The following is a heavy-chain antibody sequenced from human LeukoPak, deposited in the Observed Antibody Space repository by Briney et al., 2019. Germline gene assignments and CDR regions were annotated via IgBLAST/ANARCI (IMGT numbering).Heavy chain of an antibody. J-gene: IGHJ4*02. CDR2: IRYDGSKK. CDR3: AEWGGGDYSDY. CDR1: LFTFSIYG. V-gene: IGHV3-30*02. Sequence: GGSLRLSRAASLFTFSIYGMHSVREAPGKGLEWVAFIRYDGSKKYYTDSVQGRFTISTDNSKNTLYLQMYSVRAEDTPVYYCAEWGGGDYSDYWGQGTLVTVSS. D-gene: IGHD3-10*01.